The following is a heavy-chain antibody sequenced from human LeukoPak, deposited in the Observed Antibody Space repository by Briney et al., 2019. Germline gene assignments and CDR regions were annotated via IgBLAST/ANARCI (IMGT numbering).Heavy chain of an antibody. CDR2: IYHSGST. Sequence: SETLSLTCTVSGGSISSYYWSWIRQPPGKGLEWIGYIYHSGSTNYNPSLKSRVTISVDTSKNQFSLKLSSVTAADTAVYYCARELYDYSDPERDSDAFDIWGQGTMVTVSS. J-gene: IGHJ3*02. CDR3: ARELYDYSDPERDSDAFDI. CDR1: GGSISSYY. V-gene: IGHV4-59*01. D-gene: IGHD4-17*01.